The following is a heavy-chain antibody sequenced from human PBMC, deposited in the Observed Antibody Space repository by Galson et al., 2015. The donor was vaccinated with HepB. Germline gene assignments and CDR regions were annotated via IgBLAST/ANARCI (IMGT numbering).Heavy chain of an antibody. CDR2: ISYDGSNK. Sequence: SLRLSCAASGFTFSSYAMHWVRQAPGKGLEWVAVISYDGSNKYYADSVKGRFTISRDNSKNTLYLQMNSLRAEDTAVYYCARDRSEDYYDSSGYYFDYWGQGTLVTVSS. D-gene: IGHD3-22*01. CDR3: ARDRSEDYYDSSGYYFDY. J-gene: IGHJ4*02. V-gene: IGHV3-30-3*01. CDR1: GFTFSSYA.